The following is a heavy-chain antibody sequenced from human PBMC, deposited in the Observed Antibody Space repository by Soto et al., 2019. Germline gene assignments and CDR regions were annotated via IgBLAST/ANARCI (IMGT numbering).Heavy chain of an antibody. CDR3: ASSYEYSSSNYGMDV. J-gene: IGHJ6*02. Sequence: QVQLVQSGAAVKKPGSSVKVSCKASGGTFSSYAISWVRQAPGQGLEWMGGIIPIFGTANYAQKFQGRVTITADECTSTAYIELSSLRSEDTAVYYCASSYEYSSSNYGMDVWGQGTTLTVSS. V-gene: IGHV1-69*01. D-gene: IGHD6-6*01. CDR2: IIPIFGTA. CDR1: GGTFSSYA.